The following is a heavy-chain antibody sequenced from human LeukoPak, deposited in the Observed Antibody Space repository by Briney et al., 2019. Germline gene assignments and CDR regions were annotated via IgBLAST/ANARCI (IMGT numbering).Heavy chain of an antibody. V-gene: IGHV3-30*18. Sequence: GRSLRLSCAASGFTSSGYGMHWVRQAPGKGLEWVAIISYDGTNKYYADSVKGRFTISRDNSKNTLYLQMNSLRAEDTAVYYCVKDRYDSSGYLFDYWGQGTLVTVSS. CDR2: ISYDGTNK. CDR1: GFTSSGYG. D-gene: IGHD3-22*01. CDR3: VKDRYDSSGYLFDY. J-gene: IGHJ4*02.